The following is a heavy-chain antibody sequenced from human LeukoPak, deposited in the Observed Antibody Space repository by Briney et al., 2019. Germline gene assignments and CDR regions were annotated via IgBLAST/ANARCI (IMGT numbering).Heavy chain of an antibody. D-gene: IGHD3-3*01. V-gene: IGHV1-2*06. CDR1: GYTFTGYC. Sequence: ASVKVSCKASGYTFTGYCMHWVRQAPGQGLEWMGRINPNSGGTNYAQKFQGRVTMTRDTSISTAYMELSRLRSDDTAVYYCARGKKKVTIFGVVIGLEWFDPWGQGTLVTVSS. J-gene: IGHJ5*02. CDR2: INPNSGGT. CDR3: ARGKKKVTIFGVVIGLEWFDP.